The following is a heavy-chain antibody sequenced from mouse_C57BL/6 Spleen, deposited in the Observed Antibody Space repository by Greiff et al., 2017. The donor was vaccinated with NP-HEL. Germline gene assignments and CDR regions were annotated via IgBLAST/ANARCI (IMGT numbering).Heavy chain of an antibody. Sequence: QVQLQQSGAELVRPGTSVKVSCKASGYAFTNYLIEWVKQRPGQGLEWIGVINPGSGGTNYNEKFKGKATLTADKSSSTAYMQLSSLTSEDSAVYFCARSTREIAYWGQGTLVTVSA. D-gene: IGHD2-1*01. V-gene: IGHV1-54*01. J-gene: IGHJ3*01. CDR2: INPGSGGT. CDR1: GYAFTNYL. CDR3: ARSTREIAY.